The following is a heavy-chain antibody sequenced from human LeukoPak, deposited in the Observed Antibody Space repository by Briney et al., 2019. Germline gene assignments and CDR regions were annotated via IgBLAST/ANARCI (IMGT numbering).Heavy chain of an antibody. Sequence: PGGSLRLSCAASGFTFSSYAMSWVRQAPGKGLEWVSAISGSGGSTYYADSVKGRFTISRDNSKNTLYLQMNSLRAEDTAVYYCAQDRGYCGGDCSHYNWFDPWGQGTLVTVSS. CDR1: GFTFSSYA. CDR3: AQDRGYCGGDCSHYNWFDP. D-gene: IGHD2-21*02. J-gene: IGHJ5*02. CDR2: ISGSGGST. V-gene: IGHV3-23*01.